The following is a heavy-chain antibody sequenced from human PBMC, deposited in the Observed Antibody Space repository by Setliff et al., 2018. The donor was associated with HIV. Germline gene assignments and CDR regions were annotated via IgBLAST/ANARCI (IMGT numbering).Heavy chain of an antibody. V-gene: IGHV1-18*01. CDR2: VSNEGDT. Sequence: ASVKVSCKASGYTFSSYGISWVRQAPGQGLEWVGWVSNEGDTNYAQKYQDRVTLTTDTTTTTAYMELRSLRSDDTAMYYCARGGSLFTMTTHPFDIWGQGTMVTVSS. J-gene: IGHJ3*02. CDR1: GYTFSSYG. D-gene: IGHD3-22*01. CDR3: ARGGSLFTMTTHPFDI.